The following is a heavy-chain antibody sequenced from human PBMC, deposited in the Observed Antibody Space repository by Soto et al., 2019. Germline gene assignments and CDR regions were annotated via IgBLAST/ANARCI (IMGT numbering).Heavy chain of an antibody. V-gene: IGHV1-18*01. J-gene: IGHJ6*02. CDR3: ARDHNGLVLDV. Sequence: QVQLVQSGTEVKEPGASVKVSCKASGYTFATHGITWVRQAPGQGLEWMGWISAYNGSTNYAXKIXXRVAXXXXXXXXXXXXXXXXXXXXXXAXXYXARDHNGLVLDVWGQGTTVTVSS. D-gene: IGHD1-20*01. CDR1: GYTFATHG. CDR2: ISAYNGST.